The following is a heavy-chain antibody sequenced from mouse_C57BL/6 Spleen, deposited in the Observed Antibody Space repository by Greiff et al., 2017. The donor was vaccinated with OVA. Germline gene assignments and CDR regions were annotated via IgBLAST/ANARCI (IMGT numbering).Heavy chain of an antibody. CDR2: ISDGGSYT. D-gene: IGHD3-1*01. Sequence: EVKVEESGGGLVKPGGSLKLSCAASGFTFSSYAMSWVRQTPEKRLEWVATISDGGSYTYYPDNVKGRFTISRDNAKNNLYLQMSHLKSEDTAMYYCARDRDWFDYWGQGTTLTVSS. CDR3: ARDRDWFDY. J-gene: IGHJ2*01. CDR1: GFTFSSYA. V-gene: IGHV5-4*01.